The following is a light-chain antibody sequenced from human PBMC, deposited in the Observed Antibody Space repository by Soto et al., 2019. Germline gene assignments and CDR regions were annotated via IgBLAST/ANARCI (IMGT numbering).Light chain of an antibody. J-gene: IGKJ1*01. V-gene: IGKV1-5*03. CDR3: QHCYVPTSN. CDR2: KAS. CDR1: QSISSW. Sequence: PITKSPGPRATSVGDLVTITCRASQSISSWLAWYQQKPGKAPKLLIYKASSLESGVPSRFSGSGSGTEFTLTISSLQPDDFATYCCQHCYVPTSNFGQGTKVDIK.